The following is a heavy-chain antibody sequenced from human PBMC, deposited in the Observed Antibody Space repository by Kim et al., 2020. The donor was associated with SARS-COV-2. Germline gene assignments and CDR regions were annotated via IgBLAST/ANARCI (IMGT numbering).Heavy chain of an antibody. D-gene: IGHD1-1*01. CDR3: AKAPFTTTFSFDI. CDR2: ISGSGGTT. V-gene: IGHV3-23*01. J-gene: IGHJ3*02. Sequence: GGSLRLSCAGSEFMFETYAMTWVRQAPGKGLEWVSSISGSGGTTYYADSVQGRFTISRDNSRDKMYLQMNSLRAEDTAMYYCAKAPFTTTFSFDIWG. CDR1: EFMFETYA.